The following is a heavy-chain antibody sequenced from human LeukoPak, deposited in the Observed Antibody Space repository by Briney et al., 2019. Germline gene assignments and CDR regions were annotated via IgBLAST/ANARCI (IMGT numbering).Heavy chain of an antibody. CDR2: IYYSGET. CDR1: GGSISNYY. J-gene: IGHJ4*02. Sequence: SETLSLTCTVSGGSISNYYWSWIRQPPGKGLEWIGNIYYSGETNYNPSLKSRVTTSPDTSKNQFSLKLSSVTAADTAVYYCARSTYYYDSSGFGYWGQGTLVTVSS. CDR3: ARSTYYYDSSGFGY. V-gene: IGHV4-59*01. D-gene: IGHD3-22*01.